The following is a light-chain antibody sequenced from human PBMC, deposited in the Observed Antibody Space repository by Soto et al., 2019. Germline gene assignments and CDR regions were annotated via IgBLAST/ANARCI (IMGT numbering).Light chain of an antibody. V-gene: IGKV2-30*02. Sequence: DVVMTKSPLSLPVTLGQPASISCRSSQSLVHSDGKTYLNWFQQRPGQSPRRLIYKVSNRESGAQDSFTCTVSATELTQKISRVEAEDVVVDYSMQGTHGTPYTFGPWTKLEIK. CDR1: QSLVHSDGKTY. J-gene: IGKJ2*01. CDR2: KVS. CDR3: MQGTHGTPYT.